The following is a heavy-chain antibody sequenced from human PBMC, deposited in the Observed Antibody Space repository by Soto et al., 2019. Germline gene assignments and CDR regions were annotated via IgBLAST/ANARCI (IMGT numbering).Heavy chain of an antibody. V-gene: IGHV4-34*01. J-gene: IGHJ5*02. CDR2: INHSGST. D-gene: IGHD6-6*01. Sequence: QVQLQQWGAGLLKPSETLSLTCAVYGGSFSGYYWSWIRQPPGKGLEWIGEINHSGSTNYNPSLKSRVTISVDTSKNQFSLKLSSVTAADTAVYYCARRGWDSSSFPWGQGTLDTVSS. CDR3: ARRGWDSSSFP. CDR1: GGSFSGYY.